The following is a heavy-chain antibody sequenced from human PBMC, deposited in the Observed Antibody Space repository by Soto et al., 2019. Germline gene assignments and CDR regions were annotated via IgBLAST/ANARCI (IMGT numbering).Heavy chain of an antibody. CDR1: GGSINNHY. J-gene: IGHJ4*02. CDR3: ARTNLYYDFWSGHVGYFDY. CDR2: VYYNGST. Sequence: PSETLSLTCTVSGGSINNHYWSWIRQPPGKGLEWLGYVYYNGSTYYNPSLKSRVTISVDTSKNQFSLKLSSVTAADTAVYYCARTNLYYDFWSGHVGYFDYWGQGTLVTVSS. V-gene: IGHV4-59*08. D-gene: IGHD3-3*01.